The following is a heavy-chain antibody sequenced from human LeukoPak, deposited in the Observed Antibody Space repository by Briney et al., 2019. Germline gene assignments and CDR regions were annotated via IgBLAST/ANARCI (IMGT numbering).Heavy chain of an antibody. D-gene: IGHD2-2*01. CDR3: ARHFVVGDIVVVPAALNWFDP. CDR1: GGSISSYY. Sequence: PSETLSLTCTVSGGSISSYYWSWIRQPPGKGLEWLGYIYYSGSTNYNPSLKSRVTISVDTSKNQFSLKLSSVTAADTAVYYCARHFVVGDIVVVPAALNWFDPWGQGTLVTVSP. CDR2: IYYSGST. V-gene: IGHV4-59*08. J-gene: IGHJ5*02.